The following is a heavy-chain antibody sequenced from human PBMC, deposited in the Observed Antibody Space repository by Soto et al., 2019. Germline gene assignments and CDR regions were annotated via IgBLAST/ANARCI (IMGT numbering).Heavy chain of an antibody. J-gene: IGHJ3*02. CDR2: ISAYNGNT. V-gene: IGHV1-18*01. CDR3: ARDLEADWLAARIDAFDI. CDR1: GYTFTSYG. D-gene: IGHD6-6*01. Sequence: ASVKVSWKASGYTFTSYGISWVRQAPGQGLEWMGWISAYNGNTNYAQKLQGRVTMTTDTSTSTAYMELRSLRSDDTAVYYCARDLEADWLAARIDAFDIWGQGTMVTVSS.